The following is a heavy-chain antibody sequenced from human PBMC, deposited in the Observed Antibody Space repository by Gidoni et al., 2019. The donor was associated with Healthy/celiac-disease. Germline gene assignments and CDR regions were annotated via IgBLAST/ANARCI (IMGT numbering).Heavy chain of an antibody. D-gene: IGHD3-3*01. Sequence: QVQLQQWGAGLVKPSETLSLTCAVYGGSFSGYYWSWIRQPPGKGLEWIGEINHSGSTNYNPSLKSRVTISVDTSKNQFSLKLSSVTAADTAVYYCARVATDHTTGPFWSGPPYGMDVWGQGTTVTVSS. CDR2: INHSGST. CDR3: ARVATDHTTGPFWSGPPYGMDV. CDR1: GGSFSGYY. J-gene: IGHJ6*02. V-gene: IGHV4-34*01.